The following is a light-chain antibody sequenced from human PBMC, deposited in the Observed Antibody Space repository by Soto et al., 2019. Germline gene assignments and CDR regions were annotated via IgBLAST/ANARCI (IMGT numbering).Light chain of an antibody. CDR3: QQYNNWPRT. CDR1: ESFSNN. J-gene: IGKJ1*01. Sequence: EIVMTQSPATLSVSPGERATLSHRDTESFSNNLAWYQQKPGQAPRLLIYGASTRATGIPARFSGSGSGTEFSLTISSLQSEDFAVYYCQQYNNWPRTFGQGTKVEIK. V-gene: IGKV3-15*01. CDR2: GAS.